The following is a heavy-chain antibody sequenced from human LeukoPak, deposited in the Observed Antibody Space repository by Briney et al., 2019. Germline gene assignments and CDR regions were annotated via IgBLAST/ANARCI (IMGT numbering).Heavy chain of an antibody. CDR1: GFTFSRYS. CDR3: ARDPPSPVNRDVHFDY. CDR2: ISSSSSYI. J-gene: IGHJ4*02. Sequence: GGSLRLSCAASGFTFSRYSMKWVRQAPGKGLEWVSSISSSSSYIYYADSVKGRFTISRDNAKNSLYLQMNSLRAEDTAVYYCARDPPSPVNRDVHFDYWGQGTLVTVSS. D-gene: IGHD5-24*01. V-gene: IGHV3-21*01.